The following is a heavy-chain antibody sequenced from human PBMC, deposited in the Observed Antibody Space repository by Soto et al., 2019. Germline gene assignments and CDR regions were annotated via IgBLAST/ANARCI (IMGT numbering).Heavy chain of an antibody. V-gene: IGHV5-51*01. CDR3: ARGPITMVRGVIISRTSYYFDY. CDR1: GYSFTSYW. Sequence: GESLKISCKGSGYSFTSYWIGWVRQMPGKGLEWTGIIYPGDSDTRYSPSFQGQVTISADKSISTAYLQWSSLKASDTAMYYCARGPITMVRGVIISRTSYYFDYWGQGTLVTVSS. D-gene: IGHD3-10*01. J-gene: IGHJ4*02. CDR2: IYPGDSDT.